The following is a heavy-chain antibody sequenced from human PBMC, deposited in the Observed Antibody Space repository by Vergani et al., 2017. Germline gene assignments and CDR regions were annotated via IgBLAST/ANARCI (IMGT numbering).Heavy chain of an antibody. CDR3: TKTSGTSVYYYYMDV. D-gene: IGHD2-2*01. CDR2: ISGSAGST. CDR1: GFTFSNYA. J-gene: IGHJ6*03. V-gene: IGHV3-23*01. Sequence: EVQLLESGGDFVQPGGSLRLSCAASGFTFSNYAMTWVRQSPGKGLEWVSVISGSAGSTFYADSVKGRFIISRDNSANTMYLQMNSLRAEDTAVYYCTKTSGTSVYYYYMDVWGKGTTVTVSS.